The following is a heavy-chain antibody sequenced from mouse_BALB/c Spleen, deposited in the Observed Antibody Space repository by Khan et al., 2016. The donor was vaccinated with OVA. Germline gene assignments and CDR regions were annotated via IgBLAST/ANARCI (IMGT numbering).Heavy chain of an antibody. CDR2: VSTGGHYT. Sequence: EVELVESGGDVVKPGGSLKLSCAASGFTFSTYGMSWVRQTPDKRLEWVATVSTGGHYTYYPDTVKGRFTISRDNATNTLYLQMNSLKSEDTAMFYCARLAYYYDSEGFAYWGQGTLVTVSS. D-gene: IGHD1-1*01. J-gene: IGHJ3*01. V-gene: IGHV5-6*01. CDR3: ARLAYYYDSEGFAY. CDR1: GFTFSTYG.